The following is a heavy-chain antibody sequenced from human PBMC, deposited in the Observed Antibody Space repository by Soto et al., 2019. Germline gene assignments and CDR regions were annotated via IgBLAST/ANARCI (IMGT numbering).Heavy chain of an antibody. D-gene: IGHD4-17*01. V-gene: IGHV2-5*02. CDR3: AHAGDYDLLSFDH. Sequence: QITLKESGPPLVRPAQTLTLTCAFSGFSLTTTHMGVAWIRQPPGKALESLALIYWDDDKRYSPSLKNRLATSKDPSRNRVVLTITNMNPEVTGTYFCAHAGDYDLLSFDHWGPGTQITGAS. J-gene: IGHJ4*02. CDR1: GFSLTTTHMG. CDR2: IYWDDDK.